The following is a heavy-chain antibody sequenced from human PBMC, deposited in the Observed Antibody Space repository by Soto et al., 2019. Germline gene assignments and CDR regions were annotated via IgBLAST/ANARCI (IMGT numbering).Heavy chain of an antibody. CDR2: IVVGSGNT. J-gene: IGHJ5*02. D-gene: IGHD1-26*01. V-gene: IGHV1-58*01. CDR3: ARDFSDTYNGKSYWWFDP. CDR1: GFTFKSSA. Sequence: SVKVSCKASGFTFKSSAVQWVRQARGQRLEWIGWIVVGSGNTNYAQKFQGRLTLTTDTSTSTMYMELGSLRSDDTAVYYCARDFSDTYNGKSYWWFDPWGQGTLVTVSS.